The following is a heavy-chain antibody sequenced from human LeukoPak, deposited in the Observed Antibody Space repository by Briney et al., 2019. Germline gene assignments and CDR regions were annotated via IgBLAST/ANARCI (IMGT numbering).Heavy chain of an antibody. V-gene: IGHV3-23*01. CDR2: ISGSGGST. CDR1: GFTFSSYA. Sequence: GGSLRLSCAASGFTFSSYAINWVRQAPGKGLEWVSAISGSGGSTYYADSVKGRFTISRDNSKNTLYLQMNSLRAEDTAVYYCAKDGYSGSYSYMDVWGKGTTVTVSS. J-gene: IGHJ6*03. D-gene: IGHD1-26*01. CDR3: AKDGYSGSYSYMDV.